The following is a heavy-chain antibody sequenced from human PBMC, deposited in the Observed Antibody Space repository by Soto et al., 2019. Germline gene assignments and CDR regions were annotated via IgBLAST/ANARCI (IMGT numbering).Heavy chain of an antibody. V-gene: IGHV4-39*01. Sequence: SETLSLTCTVSGGSISSSSYYWGWIRQPPGKGLEWIGRIYYSGSTYYNPSLKSRVTISVDTSKNQFSLKLSSVTAADTAVYYCARRSNWNFDYWGQGTLVTVSS. J-gene: IGHJ4*02. CDR1: GGSISSSSYY. CDR3: ARRSNWNFDY. D-gene: IGHD1-1*01. CDR2: IYYSGST.